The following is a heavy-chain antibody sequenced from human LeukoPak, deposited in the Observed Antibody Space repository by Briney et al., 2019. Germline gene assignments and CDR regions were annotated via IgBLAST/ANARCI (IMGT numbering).Heavy chain of an antibody. CDR1: GYTFTYRY. Sequence: GASVKVSCKASGYTFTYRYLHWVRQAPGQALEWMGWITPFNGNTNYAQQFQDRVTNTRDRSRNTVYMELNSLRFEDTAMYYCARSPFSGDDDAFDIWGQGTMVTVSS. CDR2: ITPFNGNT. CDR3: ARSPFSGDDDAFDI. D-gene: IGHD5-12*01. V-gene: IGHV1-45*02. J-gene: IGHJ3*02.